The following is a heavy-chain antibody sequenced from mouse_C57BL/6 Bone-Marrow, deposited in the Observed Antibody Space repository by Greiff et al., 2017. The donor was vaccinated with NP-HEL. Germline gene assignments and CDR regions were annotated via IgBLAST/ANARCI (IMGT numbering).Heavy chain of an antibody. CDR1: GFSFHTYA. D-gene: IGHD2-3*01. CDR3: VRHGGYYLFDY. V-gene: IGHV10-1*01. CDR2: IRSKSNNYST. J-gene: IGHJ2*01. Sequence: EVMLVESGGGLVQPKGSLHLSCAASGFSFHTYAMTWVRQAPGKGLEWVARIRSKSNNYSTYYAYSVKDRFTISIDDSESMLYLQMNNVKTEDTAMYYCVRHGGYYLFDYWGQGTTLTVSS.